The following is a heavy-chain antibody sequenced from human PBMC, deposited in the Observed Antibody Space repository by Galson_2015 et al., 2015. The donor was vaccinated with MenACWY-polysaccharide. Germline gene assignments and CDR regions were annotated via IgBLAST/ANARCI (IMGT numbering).Heavy chain of an antibody. CDR1: GFTFDDYA. CDR2: IRWNSVTI. D-gene: IGHD2-15*01. CDR3: AKSPEWYCSGDSCLTLDY. J-gene: IGHJ4*02. Sequence: SLRLSCAASGFTFDDYAMHWVRQAPGKGLEWVSGIRWNSVTIGYADSVKGRFTISRDNAKNSLYLQMNGLRTEDTALYYCAKSPEWYCSGDSCLTLDYCGQGTLVTVSS. V-gene: IGHV3-9*01.